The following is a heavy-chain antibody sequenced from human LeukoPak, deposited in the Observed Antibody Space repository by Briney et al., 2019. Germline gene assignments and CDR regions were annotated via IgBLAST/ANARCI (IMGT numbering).Heavy chain of an antibody. D-gene: IGHD3-10*01. CDR1: GFTFSSFR. CDR2: ISSSSSI. V-gene: IGHV3-48*02. CDR3: ARGSGLGDY. J-gene: IGHJ4*02. Sequence: GGSLRLSCAASGFTFSSFRMNWVRRAPGKGLEWVSCISSSSSIYYADSAKGRFTISRDNAKNSLYLQMNSLRDEDTAVYYCARGSGLGDYWGQGTLVTVSS.